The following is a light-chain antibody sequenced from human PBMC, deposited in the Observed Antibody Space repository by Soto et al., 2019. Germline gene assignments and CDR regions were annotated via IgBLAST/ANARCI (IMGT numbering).Light chain of an antibody. CDR2: EVS. Sequence: QSVLTQPPSASGSPGQSVTISCTGTSSDVGGYNYVSWYQQHPGKAPKLMIYEVSKRPSGVPDRFSGSKSGNTASLTVSGLHAEDEAYYYYSSYAGSNNVVFGGGTQLTVL. CDR1: SSDVGGYNY. CDR3: SSYAGSNNVV. V-gene: IGLV2-8*01. J-gene: IGLJ2*01.